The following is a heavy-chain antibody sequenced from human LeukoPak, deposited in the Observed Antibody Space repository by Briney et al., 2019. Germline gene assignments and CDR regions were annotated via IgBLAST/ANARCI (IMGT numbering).Heavy chain of an antibody. CDR1: GGSISSGAYS. D-gene: IGHD1-7*01. CDR3: ARDGRTGTFDY. V-gene: IGHV4-30-4*07. CDR2: IYHSGST. Sequence: ASETLSLTCAVSGGSISSGAYSWSWIRQPPGKGLEWIGYIYHSGSTYYNPSLKSRVTMSVDTSKNQFSLKLSSVTAADTAVYYCARDGRTGTFDYWGQGTLVTVSS. J-gene: IGHJ4*02.